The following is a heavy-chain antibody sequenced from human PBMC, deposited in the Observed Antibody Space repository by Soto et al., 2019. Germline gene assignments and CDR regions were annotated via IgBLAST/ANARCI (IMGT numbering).Heavy chain of an antibody. V-gene: IGHV4-39*01. Sequence: PSETLSLTCTVSGGSISSSSYYWGWIRQPPGKGLEWIGSIYYSGSTYYNPSLKSRVTISVDTSKNQFSLKLSSVTAADTAVYYCARHWVDLTSWFDPWGQGTLVTVSS. CDR2: IYYSGST. CDR1: GGSISSSSYY. J-gene: IGHJ5*02. CDR3: ARHWVDLTSWFDP. D-gene: IGHD1-1*01.